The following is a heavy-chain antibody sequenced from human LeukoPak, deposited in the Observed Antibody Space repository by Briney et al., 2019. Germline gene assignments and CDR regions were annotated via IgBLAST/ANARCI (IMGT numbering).Heavy chain of an antibody. CDR1: GYTFTSYG. Sequence: ASVKVSCKASGYTFTSYGISWVRQAPGQGLEWMGGIIPIFRTTNYAQKLQGRVTMTTDTSTSTAYMELRSLRSDDTAVYYCARVKGGEWQQPMGYWGQGTLVTVSS. J-gene: IGHJ4*02. D-gene: IGHD6-13*01. CDR3: ARVKGGEWQQPMGY. V-gene: IGHV1-18*01. CDR2: IIPIFRTT.